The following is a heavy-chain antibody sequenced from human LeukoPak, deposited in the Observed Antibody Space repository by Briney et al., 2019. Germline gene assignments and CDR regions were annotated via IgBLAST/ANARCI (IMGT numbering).Heavy chain of an antibody. D-gene: IGHD3-3*01. CDR3: ARWVEEWLRYYMDV. Sequence: SETLSLTCAVYGGSFSGYCWSWIRQPPGKGLEWIGEINHSGSTNCNPSLKSRVTISVDTSKNQFSLKLSSVTAADTAVYYCARWVEEWLRYYMDVWGKGTTVTVSS. V-gene: IGHV4-34*01. CDR1: GGSFSGYC. CDR2: INHSGST. J-gene: IGHJ6*03.